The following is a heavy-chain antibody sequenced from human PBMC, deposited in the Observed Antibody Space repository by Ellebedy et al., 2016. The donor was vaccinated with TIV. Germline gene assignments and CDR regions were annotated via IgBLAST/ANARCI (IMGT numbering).Heavy chain of an antibody. Sequence: PGGSLRLSCAASGFTFRSYAMHWVRQAPGKGLEWVAFIRYDGSIKLHADSVKGRFTVSRDNSKNTVFLQMNSLRPEDTAVYYCAKGQGSGWYGGIDYWGQGTLVTVSS. V-gene: IGHV3-30*02. CDR3: AKGQGSGWYGGIDY. CDR2: IRYDGSIK. D-gene: IGHD6-19*01. CDR1: GFTFRSYA. J-gene: IGHJ4*02.